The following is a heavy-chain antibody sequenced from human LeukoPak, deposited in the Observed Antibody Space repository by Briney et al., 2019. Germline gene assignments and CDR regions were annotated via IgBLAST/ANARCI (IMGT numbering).Heavy chain of an antibody. D-gene: IGHD2-15*01. Sequence: GASVKVSCKASGYTFTGYLMHWVRQAPGQGLEWMGVIDPSGGSTNYARKFQGRVTMTSDTSTSTVYMELSSLRSEDTAVYYCARGFCSGGSCYSYDYWGQGTLVTVSS. CDR1: GYTFTGYL. J-gene: IGHJ4*02. CDR2: IDPSGGST. CDR3: ARGFCSGGSCYSYDY. V-gene: IGHV1-46*01.